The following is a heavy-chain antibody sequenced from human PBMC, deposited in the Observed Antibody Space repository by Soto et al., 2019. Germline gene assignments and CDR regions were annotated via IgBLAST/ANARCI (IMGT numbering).Heavy chain of an antibody. J-gene: IGHJ3*01. V-gene: IGHV1-18*01. CDR3: ARDGSYDSSGHWVAESVFKF. Sequence: QVQLVQSRGEVKMPGASVTVSCKASGYSFTNYGISWVRQAPGQGLEWMGWIRTVTGNTNLEQRFQGRVTMTTATYTTPAYMELRSLTSDDPSVYYCARDGSYDSSGHWVAESVFKFGGPGKMVSVSS. D-gene: IGHD3-22*01. CDR2: IRTVTGNT. CDR1: GYSFTNYG.